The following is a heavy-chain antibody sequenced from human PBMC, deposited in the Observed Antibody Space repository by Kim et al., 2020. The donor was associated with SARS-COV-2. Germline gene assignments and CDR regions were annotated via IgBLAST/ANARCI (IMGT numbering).Heavy chain of an antibody. Sequence: NTRYPQKFRARVSITRDTSATTGYLELSGLRSEDTAVDYCAREAVAGSFDHWGQGTLVTVSS. CDR3: AREAVAGSFDH. V-gene: IGHV1-3*01. J-gene: IGHJ4*02. CDR2: NT. D-gene: IGHD6-19*01.